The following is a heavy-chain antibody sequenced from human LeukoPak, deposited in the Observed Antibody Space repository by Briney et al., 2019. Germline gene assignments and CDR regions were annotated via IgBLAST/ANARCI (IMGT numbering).Heavy chain of an antibody. Sequence: GGSLRLSCAACGFTFSSYAMPWVRQAPGKGLEWVAVISYDGSNKYYADSVKGRFTISRDNSKNTLYLQMNSLRAEDTAVYYCATSPLDGMDVWGQGTTVTVSS. V-gene: IGHV3-30-3*01. CDR2: ISYDGSNK. J-gene: IGHJ6*02. CDR1: GFTFSSYA. CDR3: ATSPLDGMDV.